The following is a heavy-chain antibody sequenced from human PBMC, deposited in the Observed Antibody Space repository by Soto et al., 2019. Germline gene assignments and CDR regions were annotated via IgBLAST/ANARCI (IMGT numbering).Heavy chain of an antibody. CDR1: GDSVSSGSYS. J-gene: IGHJ6*02. Sequence: SETLSLTCTVSGDSVSSGSYSWSWIRQAPGKGLEWIGYIYYNVNTKYNPSLQSRVSISMDVSTNQCSLKLNSATAADTAVYYCARNGYSSGWSSGYYYYGMDVWGQGTTVTVSS. V-gene: IGHV4-61*01. CDR3: ARNGYSSGWSSGYYYYGMDV. CDR2: IYYNVNT. D-gene: IGHD6-19*01.